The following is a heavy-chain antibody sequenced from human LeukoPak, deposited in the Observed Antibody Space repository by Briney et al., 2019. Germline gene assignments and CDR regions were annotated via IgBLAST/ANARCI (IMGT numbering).Heavy chain of an antibody. Sequence: SETLSLTCAVSGYSISSNNWWGWVRQPPGKGLEWIGYVHYSGTTYYNPSLLSRVTMSVDTSKNQFSLQLSSVTAVDTAVYYCARKHRWNGLYFDYWGQGILVTVSS. J-gene: IGHJ4*02. CDR1: GYSISSNNW. CDR2: VHYSGTT. V-gene: IGHV4-28*01. CDR3: ARKHRWNGLYFDY. D-gene: IGHD1-1*01.